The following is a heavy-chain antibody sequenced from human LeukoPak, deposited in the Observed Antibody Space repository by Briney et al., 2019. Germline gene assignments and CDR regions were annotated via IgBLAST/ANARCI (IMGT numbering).Heavy chain of an antibody. CDR1: GGSITNY. V-gene: IGHV4-59*08. Sequence: SETLSLTCTVSGGSITNYWSWIRQPPGKGLEWIGYIYYSGSTNYNPSLKSRVTISVDTSKNQFSLSLSSVTAADTAVYYCARATSYTGHLGWWGQGTLVAVSS. D-gene: IGHD6-19*01. CDR2: IYYSGST. J-gene: IGHJ4*02. CDR3: ARATSYTGHLGW.